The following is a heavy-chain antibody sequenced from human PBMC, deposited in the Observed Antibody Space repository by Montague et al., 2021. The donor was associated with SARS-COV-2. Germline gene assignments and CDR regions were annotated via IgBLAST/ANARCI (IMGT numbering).Heavy chain of an antibody. D-gene: IGHD6-13*01. J-gene: IGHJ5*01. CDR2: SYYSGST. Sequence: TLSLTCTVSRGSISSGGNYWSWIRQHPVKGLEWIGYSYYSGSTYYNPSLKSRVSISVDTSKNQFSLKLSSVTAADTAVYYCARGRRYSSTWCGAFDPWGQGMTVTVSS. V-gene: IGHV4-31*03. CDR1: RGSISSGGNY. CDR3: ARGRRYSSTWCGAFDP.